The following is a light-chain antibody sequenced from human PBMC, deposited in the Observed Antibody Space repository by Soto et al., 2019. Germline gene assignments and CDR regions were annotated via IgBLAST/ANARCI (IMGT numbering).Light chain of an antibody. Sequence: EIVMTQSPGTLSLSPGERATLSCRASQSVSRYLGWYQQKPGQAPRLLIYDASNRATGIPARFSGSGSGTDFTLTISSLEPEDFAVYYCQHYNSYSEAFGQGTKVELK. CDR2: DAS. CDR1: QSVSRY. CDR3: QHYNSYSEA. J-gene: IGKJ1*01. V-gene: IGKV3-11*01.